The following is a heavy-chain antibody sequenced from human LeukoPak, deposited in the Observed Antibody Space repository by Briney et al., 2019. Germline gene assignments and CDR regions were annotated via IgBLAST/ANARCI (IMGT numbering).Heavy chain of an antibody. CDR3: AKDQWNPDF. CDR1: GFTLSSCG. V-gene: IGHV3-33*06. D-gene: IGHD6-19*01. CDR2: VWDDGSSQ. J-gene: IGHJ4*02. Sequence: PGGSLRLSCAASGFTLSSCGMHWVRQAPGKGLEWVAVVWDDGSSQNYADSVKGRFTISRDNSKNLVLLQMNSLRAEDTAVYYCAKDQWNPDFWGQGTLVSVSS.